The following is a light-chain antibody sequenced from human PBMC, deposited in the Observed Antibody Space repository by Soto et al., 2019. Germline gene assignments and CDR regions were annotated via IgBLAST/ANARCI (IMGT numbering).Light chain of an antibody. Sequence: EIVLTQSPATLSLSPGERATLSCRASQSISSHLVWYQQKLGQAPRLLIYDASNRATAIPARFSGSGSGTDFTLTISSLEPEDFAVYYCEQRPNWPLTFGGGTRVEIK. CDR3: EQRPNWPLT. V-gene: IGKV3-11*01. CDR2: DAS. CDR1: QSISSH. J-gene: IGKJ4*01.